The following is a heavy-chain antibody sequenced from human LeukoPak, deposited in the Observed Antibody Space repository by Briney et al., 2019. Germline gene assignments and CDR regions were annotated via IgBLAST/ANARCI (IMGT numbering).Heavy chain of an antibody. Sequence: PSETLSLTCTVSGGSISSGGYYWSWIRLHPGEGLEWMGYIYYSGSTYYNPSLKSRITISVDTSKNQFSLKLSSVTAADTAVYYCARGFAGSSTSYAYPFGYWGQGTLVTVSS. J-gene: IGHJ4*02. V-gene: IGHV4-31*03. CDR2: IYYSGST. CDR3: ARGFAGSSTSYAYPFGY. CDR1: GGSISSGGYY. D-gene: IGHD2-2*01.